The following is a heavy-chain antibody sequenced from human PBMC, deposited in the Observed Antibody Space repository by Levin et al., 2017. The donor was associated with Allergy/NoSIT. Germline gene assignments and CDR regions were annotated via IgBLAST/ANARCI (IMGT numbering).Heavy chain of an antibody. CDR2: ISSSSSYI. CDR1: GFTFSSYS. V-gene: IGHV3-21*01. D-gene: IGHD5-12*01. J-gene: IGHJ4*02. CDR3: ASHRGYSGYDYSFDY. Sequence: GGSLRLSCAASGFTFSSYSMNWVRQAPGKGLEWVSSISSSSSYIYYADSVKGRFTISRDNAKNSLYLQMNSLRAEDTAVYYCASHRGYSGYDYSFDYWGQGTLVTVSS.